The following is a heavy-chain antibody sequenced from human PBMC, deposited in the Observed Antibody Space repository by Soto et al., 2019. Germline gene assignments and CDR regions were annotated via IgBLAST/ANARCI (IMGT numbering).Heavy chain of an antibody. V-gene: IGHV3-73*01. CDR3: TSVYYSSGYYLHY. CDR1: GFIFSGSA. D-gene: IGHD3-22*01. J-gene: IGHJ4*02. Sequence: PGGSLRLSCAASGFIFSGSAMHWVRQASGKGLEWVGRIRSKANSYATAYAASVKGRFIISRDDSKNTAYLQMNSLKTEDTAVYYCTSVYYSSGYYLHYWGQGTLVTVSS. CDR2: IRSKANSYAT.